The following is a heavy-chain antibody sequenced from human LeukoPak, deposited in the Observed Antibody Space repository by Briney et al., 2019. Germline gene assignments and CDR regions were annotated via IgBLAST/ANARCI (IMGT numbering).Heavy chain of an antibody. CDR1: GGSISSYY. D-gene: IGHD3-10*01. J-gene: IGHJ6*03. V-gene: IGHV4-59*01. CDR2: ISYPGST. CDR3: ARGVGELLSYYHYYYIDV. Sequence: SETLSLTCTVSGGSISSYYWSWVRQPPGKGLDWIGYISYPGSTNYNPSLNSRVTISIDTSKNQFSLKLRSVTAADTAVYYCARGVGELLSYYHYYYIDVWGKGTTVTNSS.